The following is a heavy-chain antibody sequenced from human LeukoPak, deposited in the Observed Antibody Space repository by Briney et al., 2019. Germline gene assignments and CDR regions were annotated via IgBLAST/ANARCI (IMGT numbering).Heavy chain of an antibody. Sequence: GASVKVSCKASGYTFTSCDINWVRQATGQGLEWMGWMNPNSGNTGYAQKLQGRVTMTTDTSTSTAYMELRSLRSDDTAVYYCAISIAARLEDYWGQGTLVTVSS. CDR3: AISIAARLEDY. J-gene: IGHJ4*02. D-gene: IGHD6-6*01. V-gene: IGHV1-8*01. CDR2: MNPNSGNT. CDR1: GYTFTSCD.